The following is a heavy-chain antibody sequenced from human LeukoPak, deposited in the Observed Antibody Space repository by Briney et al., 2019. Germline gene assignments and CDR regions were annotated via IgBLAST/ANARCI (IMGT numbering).Heavy chain of an antibody. D-gene: IGHD6-13*01. CDR1: GYSFTTRW. CDR3: ARARAGLFDY. J-gene: IGHJ4*02. CDR2: VYPGDSDT. Sequence: GESLKISCKASGYSFTTRWIGWVRQMPGKGLEWMGIVYPGDSDTRYSPSFQGQVTISADKSISTAYLQWSSLKASDTAMYYCARARAGLFDYWGQGTLVTVSS. V-gene: IGHV5-51*01.